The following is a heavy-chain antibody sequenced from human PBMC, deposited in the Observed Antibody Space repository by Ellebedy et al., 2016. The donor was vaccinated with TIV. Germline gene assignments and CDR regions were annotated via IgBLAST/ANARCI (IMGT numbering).Heavy chain of an antibody. Sequence: SETLSLXXAAYGWSFSDYYWTWIRQPPGKGLEWIGEINHSGTTYYNPSLKSRVTISVDTSKNQFSLKLSSVTAADTAVYYCARAVVPAANFDYWGQGTLVTVSS. J-gene: IGHJ4*02. CDR1: GWSFSDYY. D-gene: IGHD2-2*01. CDR3: ARAVVPAANFDY. V-gene: IGHV4-34*09. CDR2: INHSGTT.